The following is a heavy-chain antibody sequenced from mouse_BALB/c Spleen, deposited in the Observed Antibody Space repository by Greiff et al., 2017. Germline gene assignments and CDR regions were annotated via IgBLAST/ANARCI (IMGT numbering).Heavy chain of an antibody. CDR1: GFTFSSYA. Sequence: EVMLVESGGGLVKPGGSLKLSCAASGFTFSSYAMSWVRQTPEKRLEWVASISSGGSTYYPDSVKGRFTISRDNARNILYLRMSSLRSEDTAMYYCARGLGGNPFDDWGQGTTVTVSS. D-gene: IGHD2-1*01. CDR3: ARGLGGNPFDD. J-gene: IGHJ2*01. V-gene: IGHV5-6-5*01. CDR2: ISSGGST.